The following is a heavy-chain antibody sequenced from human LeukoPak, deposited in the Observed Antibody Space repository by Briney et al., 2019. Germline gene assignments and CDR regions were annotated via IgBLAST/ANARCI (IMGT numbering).Heavy chain of an antibody. CDR3: AREGGWPTPYMDV. CDR2: MNTNTGNQ. Sequence: ASVKLSCKASGSTFTSYAINWVRQAPGHRPGWMGWMNTNTGNQTYAQGFTGRFVFSLDTSVSTAYLQISSLKAEDTAVYYCAREGGWPTPYMDVWGEGTMVTVSS. D-gene: IGHD6-19*01. CDR1: GSTFTSYA. V-gene: IGHV7-4-1*02. J-gene: IGHJ6*03.